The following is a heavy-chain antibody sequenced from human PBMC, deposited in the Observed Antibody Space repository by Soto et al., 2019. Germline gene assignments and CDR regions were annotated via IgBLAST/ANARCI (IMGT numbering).Heavy chain of an antibody. J-gene: IGHJ4*02. CDR2: ISWNSGSI. CDR3: AKAHSYNWNDPDDY. CDR1: GFTFDDYA. D-gene: IGHD1-1*01. Sequence: GGSLRLSCAASGFTFDDYAMHWVRQAPGKGLEWVSGISWNSGSIGYADSVKGRFTISRDNAKNSLYLQMNSLRAEDTALYYCAKAHSYNWNDPDDYWGQGTLVTVSS. V-gene: IGHV3-9*01.